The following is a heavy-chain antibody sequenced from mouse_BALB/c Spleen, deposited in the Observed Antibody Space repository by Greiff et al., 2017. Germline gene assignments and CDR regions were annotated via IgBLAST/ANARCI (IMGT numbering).Heavy chain of an antibody. CDR2: ISTYYGNT. J-gene: IGHJ3*01. CDR1: GYTFTDYA. Sequence: VQLQQSGPELVRPGVSVKISCKGSGYTFTDYAMHWVKQSHAKSLEWIGVISTYYGNTNYNQKFKGKATMTVDKSSSTAYMELARLTSEDSAIYYCARSYYRSAWFAYWGQGTLVTVSA. V-gene: IGHV1-67*01. CDR3: ARSYYRSAWFAY. D-gene: IGHD2-14*01.